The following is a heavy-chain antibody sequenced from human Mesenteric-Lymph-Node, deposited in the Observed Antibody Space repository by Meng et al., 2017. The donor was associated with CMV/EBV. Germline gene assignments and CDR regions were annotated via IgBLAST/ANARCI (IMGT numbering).Heavy chain of an antibody. CDR1: GFTFGNYW. J-gene: IGHJ4*02. Sequence: GGSLRLSCAASGFTFGNYWMHWVRQAPGKGLVWVSRIKRDGRTTNYEDSVKGRFTSSRADAKNTLYLQMDRLRAEDTAVYYCAREGYCSSTSCYYNDFWGQGTLVTVSS. CDR2: IKRDGRTT. CDR3: AREGYCSSTSCYYNDF. D-gene: IGHD2-2*01. V-gene: IGHV3-74*01.